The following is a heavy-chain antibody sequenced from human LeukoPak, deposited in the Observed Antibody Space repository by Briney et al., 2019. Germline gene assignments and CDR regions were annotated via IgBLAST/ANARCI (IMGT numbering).Heavy chain of an antibody. D-gene: IGHD1-7*01. CDR3: AGNMGNYRAFDY. Sequence: GGSLRLSCAASGFTFSDNSMHWVRQAPGKGLEWVSGIGERGRDTYYADSVKGRLTVSRDNSKNTLYLQMNSLRVEDTAVYYCAGNMGNYRAFDYWGQGTLVTVSS. V-gene: IGHV3-23*01. CDR2: IGERGRDT. CDR1: GFTFSDNS. J-gene: IGHJ4*02.